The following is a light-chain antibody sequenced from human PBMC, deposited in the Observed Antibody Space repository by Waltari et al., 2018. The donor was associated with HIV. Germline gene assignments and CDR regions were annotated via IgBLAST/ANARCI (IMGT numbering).Light chain of an antibody. V-gene: IGKV1-39*01. Sequence: DIQMTQSPSSLSASVGDRVTITCRASQTINRYLNWYQQKPGEAPKLLIFGASALQSGVPSRFSGSGSGTDFTLTISSLQPGDFATYYCQQGYSTPYTFGQGTKVDI. CDR3: QQGYSTPYT. CDR2: GAS. J-gene: IGKJ2*01. CDR1: QTINRY.